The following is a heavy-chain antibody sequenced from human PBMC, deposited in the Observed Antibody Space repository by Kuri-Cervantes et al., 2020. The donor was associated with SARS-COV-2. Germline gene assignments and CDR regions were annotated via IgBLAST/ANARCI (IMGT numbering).Heavy chain of an antibody. D-gene: IGHD3-9*01. CDR1: GGSISSSSYY. CDR3: ARASGRYFDWSHI. V-gene: IGHV4-39*07. CDR2: IYYSGST. J-gene: IGHJ5*02. Sequence: SETLSLTCTVSGGSISSSSYYWGWIRQPPGKGLEWIGSIYYSGSTYYNPSLKSRVTILVDTSKNQFSLKLSSVTAADTAVYYCARASGRYFDWSHIWGQGTLVTVSS.